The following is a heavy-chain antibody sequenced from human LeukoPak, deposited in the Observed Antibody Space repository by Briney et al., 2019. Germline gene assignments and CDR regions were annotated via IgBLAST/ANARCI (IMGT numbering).Heavy chain of an antibody. CDR3: ASINFYFDY. Sequence: PSETLSLTCTVSGDSIRRSSYYWGWIRQPPGKGLEWIGSIYYSGSTYYNPSLKSRVTISVDTSKNQFSLKLSSVTAADTAVYYCASINFYFDYWGQGTLVTVSS. CDR2: IYYSGST. V-gene: IGHV4-39*01. D-gene: IGHD5-24*01. CDR1: GDSIRRSSYY. J-gene: IGHJ4*02.